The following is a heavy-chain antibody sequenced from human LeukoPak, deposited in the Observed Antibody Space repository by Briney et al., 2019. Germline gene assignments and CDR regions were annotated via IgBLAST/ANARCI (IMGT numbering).Heavy chain of an antibody. CDR1: GFTFSSYS. D-gene: IGHD4-17*01. V-gene: IGHV3-21*01. J-gene: IGHJ4*02. Sequence: GGSLRLSCAVSGFTFSSYSMNWVRQAPGKGLEWVSSISSSSTYIFYADSMKGRFTISRVNTKNSLYLQMNSLRAEDTAIYYCARDYTTTLTTATNFDYWGQGTLVTVST. CDR2: ISSSSTYI. CDR3: ARDYTTTLTTATNFDY.